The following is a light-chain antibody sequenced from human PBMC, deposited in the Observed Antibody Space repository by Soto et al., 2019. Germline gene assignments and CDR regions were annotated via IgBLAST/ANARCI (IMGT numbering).Light chain of an antibody. CDR2: GAS. V-gene: IGKV3-20*01. CDR3: QQYGSSPYN. Sequence: EIVLTQSPGTLSLSPGERATLSCRASQSVSSTYLAWYQHKPGQAPRLLIYGASSRATGIPDRFSGSGSGTDFTLTISSLEPEDFAVYYCQQYGSSPYNFGQGTKLEIK. J-gene: IGKJ2*01. CDR1: QSVSSTY.